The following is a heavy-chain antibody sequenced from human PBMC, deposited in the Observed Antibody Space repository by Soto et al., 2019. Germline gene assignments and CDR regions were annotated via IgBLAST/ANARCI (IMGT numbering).Heavy chain of an antibody. Sequence: QQQQWGAGLLKPSETLSLTCAVSGGSLSGYYWNWIRQPPGKGLEWIGEINHGGGTDHNPSLKSRVTISLETSKKQFSLKLNSVTAADTAVYYCARGQSSGSYYAEVGFDLWGQGTMVTVSS. J-gene: IGHJ3*01. V-gene: IGHV4-34*02. CDR2: INHGGGT. D-gene: IGHD1-26*01. CDR1: GGSLSGYY. CDR3: ARGQSSGSYYAEVGFDL.